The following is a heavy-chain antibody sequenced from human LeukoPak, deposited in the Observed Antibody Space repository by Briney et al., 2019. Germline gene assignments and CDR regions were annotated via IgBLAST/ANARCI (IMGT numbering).Heavy chain of an antibody. D-gene: IGHD2/OR15-2a*01. CDR2: IIHTGRT. V-gene: IGHV4-34*01. CDR3: ARGILVKVYAAFDY. J-gene: IGHJ4*02. CDR1: GGSFSDYY. Sequence: SETLSLTCGVYGGSFSDYYWTWIRLSPGLGLEWIGEIIHTGRTNHNPSLTCRVSISVDTSKNQFSLEMTSVTAADTAVYYCARGILVKVYAAFDYWGRGTLVTVSS.